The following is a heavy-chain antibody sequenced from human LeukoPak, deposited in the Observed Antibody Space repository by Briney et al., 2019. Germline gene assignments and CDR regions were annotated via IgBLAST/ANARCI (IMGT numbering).Heavy chain of an antibody. CDR1: GFTFSGSA. CDR2: IRYDGSNK. Sequence: GGSPRLSCAASGFTFSGSALHWVRQAPGKGLEWVAFIRYDGSNKYYADSVKGRFTISRDNSKNTLYLQMNSLRAEDTAVYYCAKPMVRGVHYFDYWGQGTLVTVSS. D-gene: IGHD3-10*01. V-gene: IGHV3-30*02. CDR3: AKPMVRGVHYFDY. J-gene: IGHJ4*02.